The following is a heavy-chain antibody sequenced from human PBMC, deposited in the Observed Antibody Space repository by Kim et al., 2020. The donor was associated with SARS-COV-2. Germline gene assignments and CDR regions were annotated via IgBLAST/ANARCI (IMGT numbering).Heavy chain of an antibody. J-gene: IGHJ4*02. CDR1: SGSISSSSYY. CDR3: ARPNGNNYVSFFDY. D-gene: IGHD3-16*01. Sequence: SETLSLTCTVSSGSISSSSYYWAWIRQAPGKGLEWIGSIYSGGSTYYNLSLKSRITISVDTSQNQLFLRLASVTAADTAVYYCARPNGNNYVSFFDYWGQGTLVTVSS. V-gene: IGHV4-39*01. CDR2: IYSGGST.